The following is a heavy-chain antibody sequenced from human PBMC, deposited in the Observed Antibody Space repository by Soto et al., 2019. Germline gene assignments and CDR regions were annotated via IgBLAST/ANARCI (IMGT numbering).Heavy chain of an antibody. V-gene: IGHV1-69*13. CDR2: IIPIFGTA. D-gene: IGHD5-18*01. Sequence: SVKVSCKASGGTFSSYAISWVRQAPGQGLEWMGGIIPIFGTANYAQKFQGRVTITADESTSTAYMELSSLRSEDTAVYYCARSGSNSYGYYYYYGMDVWGQGAMVTVYS. J-gene: IGHJ6*02. CDR3: ARSGSNSYGYYYYYGMDV. CDR1: GGTFSSYA.